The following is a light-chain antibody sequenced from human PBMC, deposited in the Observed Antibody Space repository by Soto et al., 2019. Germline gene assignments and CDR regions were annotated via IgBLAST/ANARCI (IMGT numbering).Light chain of an antibody. CDR3: SSYTSSSTYV. V-gene: IGLV2-14*01. CDR2: EIS. CDR1: SSDVGGYNY. Sequence: QSALTQPASVSGSPGQSITISCTGTSSDVGGYNYVSWYQQRPGKAPKVMIYEISNRPSGVSNRFSGSKSGNTASLTISGLRAEDEADFYCSSYTSSSTYVFGTGTKLTVL. J-gene: IGLJ1*01.